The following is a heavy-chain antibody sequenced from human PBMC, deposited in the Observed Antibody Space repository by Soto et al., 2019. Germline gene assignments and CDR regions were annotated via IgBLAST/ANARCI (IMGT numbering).Heavy chain of an antibody. CDR3: ARRITMVRGPYYYYGMDV. CDR1: GFTFIIHG. D-gene: IGHD3-10*01. Sequence: PGGSLRLSCAASGFTFIIHGMIWVRQAPGKGLEWVSYISSTSSTKTYADSVKGRFTISRDNAKNSLYLQMNSLRDEDTAVYYCARRITMVRGPYYYYGMDVWGQGTTVTVSS. J-gene: IGHJ6*02. CDR2: ISSTSSTK. V-gene: IGHV3-48*02.